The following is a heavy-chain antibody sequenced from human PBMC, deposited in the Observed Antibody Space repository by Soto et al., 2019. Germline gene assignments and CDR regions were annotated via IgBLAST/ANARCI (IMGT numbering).Heavy chain of an antibody. V-gene: IGHV4-34*01. CDR3: ARISGALSGAFDI. CDR2: INHSGST. J-gene: IGHJ3*02. Sequence: QVQLQQWGAGLLKPSETLSLTCAVYGGSFSGYYWSWIRQPPGKGLEWIGEINHSGSTNYNPSLKRRVTISVDTSKNQFSLKLSSVTAADTAVYYCARISGALSGAFDIWGQGTMVTVSS. D-gene: IGHD3-9*01. CDR1: GGSFSGYY.